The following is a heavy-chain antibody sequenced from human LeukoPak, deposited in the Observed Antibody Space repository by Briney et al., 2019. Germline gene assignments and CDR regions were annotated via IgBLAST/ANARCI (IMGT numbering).Heavy chain of an antibody. D-gene: IGHD2-2*02. CDR2: IFNDGSNK. J-gene: IGHJ4*02. Sequence: GGSLRLSCAASGFTFSNYAMHWVRQAPGKGLEWVAVIFNDGSNKYYADSLKGRFAISRDNSKNTLYLQMNSLRAEDTAVYFCAGDPQDQVVYHFDYWGQGTLVTVSS. V-gene: IGHV3-30*09. CDR1: GFTFSNYA. CDR3: AGDPQDQVVYHFDY.